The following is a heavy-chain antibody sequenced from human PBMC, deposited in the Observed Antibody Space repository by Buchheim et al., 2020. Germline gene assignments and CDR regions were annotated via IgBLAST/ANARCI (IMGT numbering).Heavy chain of an antibody. CDR3: ARSGLYYYYGMDV. V-gene: IGHV4-61*01. D-gene: IGHD3-22*01. Sequence: QVQLQESGPGLVKPSETLSLTCTVSGGSVSSGSYYWSWIRQPPGKGLEWIGYIYYSGSTNYNPSLKSRVTISVETSKNQFSLKLSSVTAADTAVYYCARSGLYYYYGMDVWGQGTT. CDR1: GGSVSSGSYY. CDR2: IYYSGST. J-gene: IGHJ6*02.